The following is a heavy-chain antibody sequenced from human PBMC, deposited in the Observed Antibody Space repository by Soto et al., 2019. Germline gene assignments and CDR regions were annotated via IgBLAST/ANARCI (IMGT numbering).Heavy chain of an antibody. CDR2: ISSSSSTI. V-gene: IGHV3-48*02. J-gene: IGHJ5*02. CDR1: GFTFSSYS. CDR3: AREAGTWHLPLNWFDP. D-gene: IGHD6-19*01. Sequence: GGSLRLSCAASGFTFSSYSMNWVRQAPGKGLEWVSYISSSSSTIYYADSVKGRFTISRDSAKNSLYLQMNSLRDEDTAVYYCAREAGTWHLPLNWFDPWGQGTLVTVSS.